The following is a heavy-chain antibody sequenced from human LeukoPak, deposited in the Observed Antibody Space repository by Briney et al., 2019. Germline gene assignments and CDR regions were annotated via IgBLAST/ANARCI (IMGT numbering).Heavy chain of an antibody. Sequence: GRSLRLSCAASGFTFSSYAMHWVRQAPGKGLEWVAVISYDGSNKYYADSVKGRFTISRDNSKNTLYLQMNSLRAEDTAVYYCASDIVVVPAAIWGQGTMVTVSS. J-gene: IGHJ3*02. V-gene: IGHV3-30-3*01. D-gene: IGHD2-2*01. CDR2: ISYDGSNK. CDR1: GFTFSSYA. CDR3: ASDIVVVPAAI.